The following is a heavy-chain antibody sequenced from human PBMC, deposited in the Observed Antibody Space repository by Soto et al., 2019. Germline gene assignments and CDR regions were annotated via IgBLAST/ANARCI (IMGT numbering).Heavy chain of an antibody. J-gene: IGHJ3*02. V-gene: IGHV3-30*18. CDR2: TSYDGTNK. CDR3: AKGLGWRVLGDAFDI. D-gene: IGHD3-16*01. CDR1: GITFSSYG. Sequence: QVQLVESGGGVVQPGRSLRLSCAASGITFSSYGMHWVRQAPGKGLEWVAVTSYDGTNKYYGDSVKGRFSISRDNSKNTLYLQMNSLRAEDTAAYYCAKGLGWRVLGDAFDIWGQGTMVTVSS.